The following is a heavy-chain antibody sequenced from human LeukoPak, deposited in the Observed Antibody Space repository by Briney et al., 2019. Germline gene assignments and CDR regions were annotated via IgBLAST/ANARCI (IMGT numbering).Heavy chain of an antibody. V-gene: IGHV4-34*01. J-gene: IGHJ3*02. CDR2: INHSGST. Sequence: SETLSLTCAVYGGSFSGYYWSWIRQSPGKGLEWIGEINHSGSTNYNPSLKSRVTISVDTSKNQFSLRLSSVTAADTAVYYCAMTTFGNDAFDIWGQGTMVTVSS. D-gene: IGHD3-10*02. CDR1: GGSFSGYY. CDR3: AMTTFGNDAFDI.